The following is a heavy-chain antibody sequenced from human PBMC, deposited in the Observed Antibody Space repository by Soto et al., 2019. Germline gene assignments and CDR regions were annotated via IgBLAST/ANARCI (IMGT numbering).Heavy chain of an antibody. V-gene: IGHV3-48*01. CDR2: ISSSSSTI. J-gene: IGHJ5*02. CDR3: ARDHPLYSSSWYNWFDP. D-gene: IGHD6-13*01. CDR1: GFTFSIYS. Sequence: LRLSCAASGFTFSIYSMNWVRQAPGKGLEWISYISSSSSTIYYADSVKGRFTISRDNAKNSLYLQMNSLRAEDTAVYYCARDHPLYSSSWYNWFDPWGQGTLVTVSS.